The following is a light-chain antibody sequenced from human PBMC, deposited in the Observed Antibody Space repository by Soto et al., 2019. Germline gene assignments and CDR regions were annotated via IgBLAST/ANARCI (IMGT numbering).Light chain of an antibody. CDR1: QSVSSSY. Sequence: EVVLSQSPGTVSLSQGERATLSCRASQSVSSSYLAWYQQKPGQAPRLLIYGASSRATGIPDRFSGSGSGTDFTLTISRLEPEDFAVYYCQQYGSSLPWTFGQRTMVDI. V-gene: IGKV3-20*01. CDR3: QQYGSSLPWT. CDR2: GAS. J-gene: IGKJ1*01.